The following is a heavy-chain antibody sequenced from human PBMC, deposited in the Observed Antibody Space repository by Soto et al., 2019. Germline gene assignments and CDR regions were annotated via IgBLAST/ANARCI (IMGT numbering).Heavy chain of an antibody. CDR3: ARYCGGDCYFGMDV. D-gene: IGHD2-21*02. J-gene: IGHJ6*02. CDR1: GYTFTGYY. Sequence: ASLKVCCKASGYTFTGYYMHWVRQAPGQGLEWMGWINPNSGGTNYAQKFQGWVTMTRDTSISTAYMELSRLRSDDTAVYYCARYCGGDCYFGMDVWGQGTTVTVSS. CDR2: INPNSGGT. V-gene: IGHV1-2*04.